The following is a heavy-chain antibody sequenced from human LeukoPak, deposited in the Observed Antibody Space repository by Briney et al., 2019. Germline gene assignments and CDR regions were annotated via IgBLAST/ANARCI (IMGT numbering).Heavy chain of an antibody. V-gene: IGHV3-7*03. J-gene: IGHJ2*01. Sequence: PGGSLRLSCAASGFTFSSYWMSWVRQAPGKGLEWVANIKQDGSEKYYVDSVKGRFTISRDNAKNSLYLQMNSLRAEDTAVYYCAKGSRQLVWYFDLWGRGTLVTVSS. CDR2: IKQDGSEK. CDR1: GFTFSSYW. D-gene: IGHD6-13*01. CDR3: AKGSRQLVWYFDL.